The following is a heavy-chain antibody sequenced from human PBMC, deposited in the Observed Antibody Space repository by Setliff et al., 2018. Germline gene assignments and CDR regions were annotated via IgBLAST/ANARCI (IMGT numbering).Heavy chain of an antibody. CDR3: AERLDGSGSHYSTLYH. V-gene: IGHV3-23*01. CDR2: LTPNGAYT. Sequence: GGSLRLSCAASGFTFSSYAMNWVRQAPGKGLEWVAALTPNGAYTYYADSVRGRFTIFRDNPRNTLYLQMNSLSAEDTAVYYCAERLDGSGSHYSTLYHWGPGTLVTVSS. J-gene: IGHJ1*01. D-gene: IGHD3-10*01. CDR1: GFTFSSYA.